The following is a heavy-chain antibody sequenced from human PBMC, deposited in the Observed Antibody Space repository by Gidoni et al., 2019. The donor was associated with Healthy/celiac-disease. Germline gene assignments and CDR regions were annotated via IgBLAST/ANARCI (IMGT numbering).Heavy chain of an antibody. CDR1: GYTFTGYY. D-gene: IGHD6-6*01. V-gene: IGHV1-2*02. Sequence: QVQLVQSGAEVKKPGASVKVSCKASGYTFTGYYLPWVRQAPGQGLEWMGWINPNSGGTNYAQKFQGRVTMTRDTSISTAYMELSRLRSDDTAVYYCARGSSSIPLNYYYYGMDVWGQGTTVTVSS. CDR2: INPNSGGT. CDR3: ARGSSSIPLNYYYYGMDV. J-gene: IGHJ6*02.